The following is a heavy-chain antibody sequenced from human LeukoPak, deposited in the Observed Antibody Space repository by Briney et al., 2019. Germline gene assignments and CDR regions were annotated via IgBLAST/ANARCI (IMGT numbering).Heavy chain of an antibody. CDR2: ISSRGSTI. CDR3: ASEDDYAVDY. V-gene: IGHV3-48*03. J-gene: IGHJ4*02. D-gene: IGHD4-17*01. Sequence: GGSLRLSCAAPGFTFSTYEMNWVRQAPGKGLEWVSCISSRGSTIYYPDSVKGRFTISRDSAKNSPYLQMNSLRPEDTAVYYCASEDDYAVDYWGQGTLVTVSS. CDR1: GFTFSTYE.